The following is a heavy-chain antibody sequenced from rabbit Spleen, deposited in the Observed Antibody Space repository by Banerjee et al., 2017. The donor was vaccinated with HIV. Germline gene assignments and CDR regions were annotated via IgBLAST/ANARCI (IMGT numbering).Heavy chain of an antibody. Sequence: QERLVESGGGLVQPEGSLTLTCKASGFDFSNNAMCWVRQAPGKGLEWIACIYAGSSGTTYYASWAKGRFTISKTSSTTVTLQMTGLTAADTATYFCATKSGGYSLYYDLWGQGTLVTVS. CDR3: ATKSGGYSLYYDL. CDR2: IYAGSSGTT. V-gene: IGHV1S45*01. CDR1: GFDFSNNA. J-gene: IGHJ3*01. D-gene: IGHD7-1*01.